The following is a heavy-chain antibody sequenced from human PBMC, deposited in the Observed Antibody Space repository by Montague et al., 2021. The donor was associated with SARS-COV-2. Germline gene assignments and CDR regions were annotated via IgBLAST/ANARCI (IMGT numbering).Heavy chain of an antibody. D-gene: IGHD5-12*01. Sequence: SLRLSCAASGFTFSSYAMHWVRQAPGKGLEWVAVISYDGSNKYYVDSVKGRFTISRDNSTNTLYLQMNSLRAEDTAVYYCARDWDGYDLDYGMDVWGQGTTVTVSS. CDR2: ISYDGSNK. J-gene: IGHJ6*02. V-gene: IGHV3-30*04. CDR1: GFTFSSYA. CDR3: ARDWDGYDLDYGMDV.